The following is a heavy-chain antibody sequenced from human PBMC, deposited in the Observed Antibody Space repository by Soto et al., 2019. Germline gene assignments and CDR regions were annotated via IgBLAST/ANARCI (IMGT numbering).Heavy chain of an antibody. J-gene: IGHJ4*02. CDR2: ISAYNGNT. D-gene: IGHD3-10*01. CDR1: GYTFTSYG. Sequence: GASVKVSCKASGYTFTSYGISWVRQAPGQGLEWMGWISAYNGNTNYAQKLQGRVTMTTDTSTSTAYMELRSLRSDDTAVYYCARGYLWFGDLGDFDYWGQGTLVTVSS. CDR3: ARGYLWFGDLGDFDY. V-gene: IGHV1-18*01.